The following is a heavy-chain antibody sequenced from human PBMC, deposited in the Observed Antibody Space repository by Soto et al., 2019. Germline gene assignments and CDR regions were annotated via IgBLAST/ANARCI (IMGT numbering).Heavy chain of an antibody. CDR3: ARDRNSRTTCGGVD. Sequence: QVQLVESGGGVVQPGRSLRLSCAASGFTFSSYDMHWVRQAPGKGLEWVAVVLYDGSSKYYADSVEGRSTISRDYSKSTMFLQMNSMRAEDSAVYCCARDRNSRTTCGGVDWGQGTLVTVSS. V-gene: IGHV3-33*01. D-gene: IGHD1-7*01. CDR1: GFTFSSYD. J-gene: IGHJ4*02. CDR2: VLYDGSSK.